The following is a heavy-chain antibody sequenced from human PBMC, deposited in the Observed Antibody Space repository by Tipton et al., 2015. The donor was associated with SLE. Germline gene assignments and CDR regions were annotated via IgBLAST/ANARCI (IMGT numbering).Heavy chain of an antibody. J-gene: IGHJ3*02. V-gene: IGHV1-8*01. CDR3: ARDSSGYYNDAFDI. D-gene: IGHD3-22*01. CDR2: MNPNSGNT. Sequence: QLVQSGAEVKKPGASVKVSCKASGYTFTSYDINGVRQATGQGLEWMGWMNPNSGNTGYAQKFQGRVTMTRNTSISTAYMELRSLRSDDTAVYYCARDSSGYYNDAFDIWGQGTMVTVSS. CDR1: GYTFTSYD.